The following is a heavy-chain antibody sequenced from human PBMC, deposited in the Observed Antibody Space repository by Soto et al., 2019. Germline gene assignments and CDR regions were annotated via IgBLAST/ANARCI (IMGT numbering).Heavy chain of an antibody. V-gene: IGHV5-51*01. CDR3: ARQRIEAACDAFDI. CDR2: IYPGDSET. CDR1: GYSFTTYR. J-gene: IGHJ3*02. Sequence: EVQLVQSGAEVKKPGESLKISCKGSGYSFTTYRIGWIRQMPGKGLEWMGIIYPGDSETRYSPSFQGQVTISADKSNTTAYLQWSGLKASDTSMYYCARQRIEAACDAFDIWGQGTMVTVSS. D-gene: IGHD6-13*01.